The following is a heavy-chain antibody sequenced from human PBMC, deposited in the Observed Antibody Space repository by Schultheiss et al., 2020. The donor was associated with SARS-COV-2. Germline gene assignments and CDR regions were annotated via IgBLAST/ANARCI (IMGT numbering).Heavy chain of an antibody. Sequence: ASVKVSCKASGYTFTGYYMHWVRQAPGQGLEWMGWINPNSGNTGYAQKFQGRVTMTRDTSISTAYMELSRLRSDDTAVYYCARGSHDQGVVGWFDPWGQGTLVTVSS. J-gene: IGHJ5*02. D-gene: IGHD1-26*01. CDR2: INPNSGNT. CDR3: ARGSHDQGVVGWFDP. V-gene: IGHV1-2*02. CDR1: GYTFTGYY.